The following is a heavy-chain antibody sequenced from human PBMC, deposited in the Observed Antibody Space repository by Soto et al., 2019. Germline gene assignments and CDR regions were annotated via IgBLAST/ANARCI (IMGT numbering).Heavy chain of an antibody. V-gene: IGHV3-23*01. CDR3: AKDHVLRFLEWLSPFDY. CDR1: GFTFSSYA. J-gene: IGHJ4*02. Sequence: GSLRLSCAASGFTFSSYAMSWVRQAPGKGLEWVSANSGSGGSTYYADSVKGRFTISRDNSKNTLYLQMNSLRAEDTAVYYCAKDHVLRFLEWLSPFDYWGQGTLVTVSS. CDR2: NSGSGGST. D-gene: IGHD3-3*01.